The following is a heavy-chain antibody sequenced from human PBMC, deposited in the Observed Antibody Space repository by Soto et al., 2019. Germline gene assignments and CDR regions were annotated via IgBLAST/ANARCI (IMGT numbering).Heavy chain of an antibody. CDR3: ARGQRYSSSWYQRNGIDP. J-gene: IGHJ5*02. V-gene: IGHV4-34*01. CDR2: INHSGST. CDR1: GGSFSGYY. Sequence: PSETLSLTCAVYGGSFSGYYWSWIRQPPGKGLEWIGEINHSGSTNYNPSLKSRVTISVDTSKNQFSLKLSSVTAADTAVYYCARGQRYSSSWYQRNGIDPWGQGTLVSVSS. D-gene: IGHD6-13*01.